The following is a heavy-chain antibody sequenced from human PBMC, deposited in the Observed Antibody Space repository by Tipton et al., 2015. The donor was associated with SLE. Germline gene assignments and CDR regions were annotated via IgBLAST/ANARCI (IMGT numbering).Heavy chain of an antibody. J-gene: IGHJ3*02. CDR3: TRDPSGTVYGHGFDI. CDR2: ISAKSGNT. CDR1: GFSFSNSY. Sequence: QSGAEVKRPGASVKVSCKASGFSFSNSYIHWLRQAPGQGLEWMGWISAKSGNTNYAEKVQGRVTMTTDTSTTTAYLEVRNLRSDDTAMYYCTRDPSGTVYGHGFDIWGQGTMVSVSS. V-gene: IGHV1-18*04. D-gene: IGHD1-26*01.